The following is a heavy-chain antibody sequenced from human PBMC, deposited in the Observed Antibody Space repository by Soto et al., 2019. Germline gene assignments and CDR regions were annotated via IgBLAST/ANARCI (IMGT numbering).Heavy chain of an antibody. D-gene: IGHD6-19*01. Sequence: SETLSLTCAVSGGSMSSSDYYWGWIRQPPGKGLEWIGSIYYSGSTYYNPSLQSRVAISVDTSKNQFSLKLKSVTAADTAIYYCARRTVNIRTFYSGLKTHCFDYWGQGAPVTVSS. J-gene: IGHJ4*02. CDR1: GGSMSSSDYY. V-gene: IGHV4-39*01. CDR2: IYYSGST. CDR3: ARRTVNIRTFYSGLKTHCFDY.